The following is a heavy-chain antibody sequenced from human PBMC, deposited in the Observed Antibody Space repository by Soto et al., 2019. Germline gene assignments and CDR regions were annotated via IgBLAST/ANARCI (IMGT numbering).Heavy chain of an antibody. CDR2: ISAAGGTT. CDR3: AKDRVQMTTVTAPDY. D-gene: IGHD4-17*01. CDR1: GFSFSRYA. J-gene: IGHJ4*02. V-gene: IGHV3-23*01. Sequence: EVQLLESGGGLVPPGGSLRLSCAASGFSFSRYAMSWVRQAPGKGLEWVSAISAAGGTTYYADSVKGRFTISRDNSKNTLYLQMNSLRAEDTAIYYCAKDRVQMTTVTAPDYWGQGSLVTVSS.